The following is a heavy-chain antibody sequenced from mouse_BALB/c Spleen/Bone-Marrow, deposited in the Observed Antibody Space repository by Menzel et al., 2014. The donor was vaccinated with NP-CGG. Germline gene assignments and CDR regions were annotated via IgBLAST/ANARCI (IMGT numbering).Heavy chain of an antibody. D-gene: IGHD2-14*01. J-gene: IGHJ3*01. Sequence: QVPPSGAVLVRRGALGKLSCAPFGFNITDTYMHWVKQRPVQGLEWIGRIDPANGNTKYDPKFQGKATITADTSSNTAYLQLSSLTSEDTAVYYCARGYDEGFAYWGQGTLVTVSA. V-gene: IGHV14-3*02. CDR3: ARGYDEGFAY. CDR2: IDPANGNT. CDR1: GFNITDTY.